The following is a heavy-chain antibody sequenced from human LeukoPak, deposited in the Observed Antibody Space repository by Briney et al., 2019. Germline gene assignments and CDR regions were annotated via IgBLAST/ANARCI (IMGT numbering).Heavy chain of an antibody. CDR2: ISAYNGNT. D-gene: IGHD5-18*01. Sequence: GASVKVSCKASGYTFTSFGISWVRQAPGQGLEWMGWISAYNGNTKSAQKFQGRVTLTTDTSTGTAYMELRSLRSDDTAVFYCVRDLGVDTSMIFFDYWGQGTLVTVSS. CDR3: VRDLGVDTSMIFFDY. J-gene: IGHJ4*02. V-gene: IGHV1-18*01. CDR1: GYTFTSFG.